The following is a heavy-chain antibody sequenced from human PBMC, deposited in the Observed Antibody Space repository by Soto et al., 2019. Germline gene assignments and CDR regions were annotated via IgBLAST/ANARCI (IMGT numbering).Heavy chain of an antibody. CDR1: CGSFSGYY. CDR2: INHSVIT. V-gene: IGHV4-34*01. Sequence: SETLSLTCAVYCGSFSGYYWSWIRQPPGNGLYCIGEINHSVITNXXPSLKSRXXISVDTSKNHXSLKLXSVTAAYTALYYCVRAAGIAAAGSVPFDYWGQGTLVTXS. D-gene: IGHD6-13*01. CDR3: VRAAGIAAAGSVPFDY. J-gene: IGHJ4*02.